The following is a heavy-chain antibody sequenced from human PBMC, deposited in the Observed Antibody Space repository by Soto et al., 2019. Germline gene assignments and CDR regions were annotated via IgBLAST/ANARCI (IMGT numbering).Heavy chain of an antibody. Sequence: ASVKVSCKVSGYTLTELSMHWVRQAPGKGLEWMGGFDPEDGETIYAQKFQGRVTMTEDTSTDTAYMELSSLRSEDTAVYYCATDPEYSSGQPSWGQGTLVTVSS. D-gene: IGHD6-19*01. J-gene: IGHJ4*02. CDR2: FDPEDGET. CDR1: GYTLTELS. CDR3: ATDPEYSSGQPS. V-gene: IGHV1-24*01.